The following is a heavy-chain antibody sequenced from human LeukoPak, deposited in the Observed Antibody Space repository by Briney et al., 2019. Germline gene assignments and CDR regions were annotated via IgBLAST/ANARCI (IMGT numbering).Heavy chain of an antibody. V-gene: IGHV4-59*12. Sequence: SETLSLTCTVSGGSISNYYWGWIRQPPGKGLEWIGNIFYSGSTYYSPSLKSRVTISLDTSRNQFSLKLNSVNAADTAVYYCAKSNGYGLVDIWGQGTMVTVSS. D-gene: IGHD3-10*01. CDR3: AKSNGYGLVDI. CDR1: GGSISNYY. J-gene: IGHJ3*02. CDR2: IFYSGST.